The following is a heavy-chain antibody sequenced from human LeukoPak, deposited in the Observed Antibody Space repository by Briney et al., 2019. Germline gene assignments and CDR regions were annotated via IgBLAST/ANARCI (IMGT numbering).Heavy chain of an antibody. Sequence: PGGSLRLSCAASGFTFSSYSMNCVRQAPGKGLEWVSSISSSSSYIYYADSVKGRVTISRYNAKNSLYLQMNSLRAKDTAVYYWARGRNVVVVPAAISHYYYGMDVWGQGTTVTVSS. V-gene: IGHV3-21*01. CDR2: ISSSSSYI. D-gene: IGHD2-2*02. CDR3: ARGRNVVVVPAAISHYYYGMDV. J-gene: IGHJ6*02. CDR1: GFTFSSYS.